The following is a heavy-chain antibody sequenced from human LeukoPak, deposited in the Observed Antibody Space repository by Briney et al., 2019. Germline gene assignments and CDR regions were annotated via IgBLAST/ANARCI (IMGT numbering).Heavy chain of an antibody. CDR2: IYYSGST. CDR1: GGSISSYY. J-gene: IGHJ3*02. CDR3: ARLSYYDSPDDI. V-gene: IGHV4-59*01. Sequence: SETLSLTCTVSGGSISSYYWSWIRQPPGKGLEWIGYIYYSGSTNYNPSLKSRVTISVDTSKNQFSLKLSSVTAADTAVYYCARLSYYDSPDDIWGQGTTVTVSS. D-gene: IGHD3-22*01.